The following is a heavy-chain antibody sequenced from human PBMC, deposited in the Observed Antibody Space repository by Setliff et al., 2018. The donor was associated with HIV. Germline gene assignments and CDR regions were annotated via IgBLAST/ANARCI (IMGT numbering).Heavy chain of an antibody. V-gene: IGHV4-34*01. CDR1: GGSFSGYY. CDR2: INHSGST. Sequence: PSETLSLTCAVYGGSFSGYYWSWIRQPPGKGLEWIGEINHSGSTSYNPSLKSRVTISVDTSKNQFSLKLTSVTAADTAVYYCARSWGSGSYPYWGQGTLVT. CDR3: ARSWGSGSYPY. J-gene: IGHJ4*02. D-gene: IGHD3-10*01.